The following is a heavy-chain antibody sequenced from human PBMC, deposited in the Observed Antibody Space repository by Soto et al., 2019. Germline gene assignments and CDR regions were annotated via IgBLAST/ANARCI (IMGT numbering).Heavy chain of an antibody. J-gene: IGHJ4*02. CDR1: GASITNYF. CDR2: ISISGIT. V-gene: IGHV4-4*07. CDR3: ASLGPTVDY. D-gene: IGHD1-26*01. Sequence: SETLSLTCAVSGASITNYFWSWVRQPAGKGLEWIGRISISGITNYNPSLKSRVTMSLDTSKNQFSLKLSSVTAADTAVYYCASLGPTVDYWGQGTLVTVSS.